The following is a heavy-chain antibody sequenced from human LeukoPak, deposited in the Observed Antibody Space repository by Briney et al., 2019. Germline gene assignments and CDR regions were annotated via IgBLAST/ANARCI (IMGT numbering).Heavy chain of an antibody. D-gene: IGHD1-7*01. CDR3: ASRSHGLPVNGNYG. CDR1: GGTFSSYA. Sequence: SVKVSCKASGGTFSSYAISWVRRAPGQGLEWMGGIIPIFGTANYAQKIQGRVTITTDESTSTAYMELSSLRSEDTAVYYCASRSHGLPVNGNYGWGQGTLVTVSS. V-gene: IGHV1-69*05. CDR2: IIPIFGTA. J-gene: IGHJ4*02.